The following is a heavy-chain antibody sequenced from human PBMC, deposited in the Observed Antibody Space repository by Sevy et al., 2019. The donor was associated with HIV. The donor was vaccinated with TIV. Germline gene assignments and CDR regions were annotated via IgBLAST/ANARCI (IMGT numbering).Heavy chain of an antibody. CDR3: AKNGLVHLRWGPYYFDY. CDR1: RFTFSSYG. V-gene: IGHV3-30*02. Sequence: GGSLRLSCAASRFTFSSYGMHWVRQAPGKGLEWVAFIRYDGSNKYYADSVKGRFTISRDNSKNTLYLQMNSLRAEYTAVYYCAKNGLVHLRWGPYYFDYWGQGTLVTVSS. CDR2: IRYDGSNK. D-gene: IGHD6-19*01. J-gene: IGHJ4*02.